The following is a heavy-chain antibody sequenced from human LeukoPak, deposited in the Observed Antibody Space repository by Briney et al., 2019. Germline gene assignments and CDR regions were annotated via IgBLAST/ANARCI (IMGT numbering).Heavy chain of an antibody. CDR3: ARDNLVIAVAGTPQGFDY. CDR2: TYYRSKWYN. V-gene: IGHV6-1*01. D-gene: IGHD6-19*01. CDR1: GDSVSSNSAA. J-gene: IGHJ4*02. Sequence: SQTLSLTCAISGDSVSSNSAAWNWIRQSPSRGLEWLGRTYYRSKWYNDYAVSVKSRITINPDTSKNQFSLQLNSVTPEDTAVYYCARDNLVIAVAGTPQGFDYWGQGTLVTVSS.